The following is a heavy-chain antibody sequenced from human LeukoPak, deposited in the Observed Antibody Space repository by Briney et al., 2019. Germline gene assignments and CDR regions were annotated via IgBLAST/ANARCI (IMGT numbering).Heavy chain of an antibody. D-gene: IGHD2-2*02. CDR1: GGSVSSGSYY. J-gene: IGHJ2*01. Sequence: SETLSLTCTVSGGSVSSGSYYWSWIRQPPGKGLVWIGYIYYSGSTNYNPSLKSRVTISVDTSENQFSLKLSSVTAADTAVYYCARDHCSSTSCHNWYFDLWGRGTLVTVSS. CDR3: ARDHCSSTSCHNWYFDL. CDR2: IYYSGST. V-gene: IGHV4-61*01.